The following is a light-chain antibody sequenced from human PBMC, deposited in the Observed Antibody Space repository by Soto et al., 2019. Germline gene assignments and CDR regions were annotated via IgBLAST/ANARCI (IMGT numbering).Light chain of an antibody. J-gene: IGKJ1*01. CDR3: QNYNRAPWT. CDR2: GAS. Sequence: DIQMTQSPSSLSASVGDRVTITCRASQDLSNYLAWYQQKPGKVPKLLIYGASTLQSGVPSRFSGSGSGTDFTLTISSLQTEDVATYYCQNYNRAPWTFGQGTKVESK. CDR1: QDLSNY. V-gene: IGKV1-27*01.